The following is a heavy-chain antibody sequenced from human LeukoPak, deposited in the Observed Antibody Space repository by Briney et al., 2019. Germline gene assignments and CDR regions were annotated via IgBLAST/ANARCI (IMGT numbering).Heavy chain of an antibody. D-gene: IGHD1-26*01. V-gene: IGHV1-69*05. CDR3: ARDNSVGDYAWWFDP. CDR2: TIPIFGTA. J-gene: IGHJ5*02. Sequence: VASVKVSCKASGGTFSSYAISWVRQAPGQGPEWMGGTIPIFGTANYAQKFQGRVTMTRDMSTSTDYMELSSLRSEDTAVYYCARDNSVGDYAWWFDPWGQGTLVTVSS. CDR1: GGTFSSYA.